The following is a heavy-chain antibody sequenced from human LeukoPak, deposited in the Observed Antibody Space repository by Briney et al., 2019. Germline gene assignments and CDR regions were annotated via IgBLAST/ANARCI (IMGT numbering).Heavy chain of an antibody. CDR2: IIPIFGTA. D-gene: IGHD5-18*01. J-gene: IGHJ6*03. Sequence: ASVKVSCKASGYIFTGYYMHWVRQAPGQGLEWMGGIIPIFGTANYAQKFQGRVTITADKSTSTAYMELSSLRSEDTAVYYCARGRGYSYGLGRPDTYYYYYMDVWGKGTTVTVSS. CDR3: ARGRGYSYGLGRPDTYYYYYMDV. V-gene: IGHV1-69*06. CDR1: GYIFTGYY.